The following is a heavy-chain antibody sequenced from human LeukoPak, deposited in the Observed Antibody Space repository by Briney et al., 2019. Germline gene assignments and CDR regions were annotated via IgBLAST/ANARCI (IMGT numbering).Heavy chain of an antibody. D-gene: IGHD2-8*01. CDR3: ANGNRCTSPNCLGYYYFYMDV. V-gene: IGHV3-23*01. J-gene: IGHJ6*03. CDR2: FSGSGGTT. Sequence: GGSLRLSCAASGFTFSSYAMNWVRQAPGRGLEWVSGFSGSGGTTYYADTVKGRFTISRDNSKNTLYLQLNSLRAEDTAVYYCANGNRCTSPNCLGYYYFYMDVWGKGTTVTVSS. CDR1: GFTFSSYA.